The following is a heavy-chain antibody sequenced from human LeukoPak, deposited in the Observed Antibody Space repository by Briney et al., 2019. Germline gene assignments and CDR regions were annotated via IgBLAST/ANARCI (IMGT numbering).Heavy chain of an antibody. CDR3: ARRASSYSGYYDN. CDR2: IYYSVST. J-gene: IGHJ4*02. Sequence: PQTLSLTCTVSGGSICSANYSWGWIRQPPGKGLEWIGNIYYSVSTYYKPSLTTRVTMSLDTSTKQFSLKLSTVTAADTAVYYCARRASSYSGYYDNWGQGTLVTVSS. D-gene: IGHD3-22*01. CDR1: GGSICSANYS. V-gene: IGHV4-39*01.